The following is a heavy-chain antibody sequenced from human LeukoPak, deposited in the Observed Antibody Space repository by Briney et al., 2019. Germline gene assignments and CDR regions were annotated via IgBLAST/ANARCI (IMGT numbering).Heavy chain of an antibody. Sequence: SETLSLTCTVSGGSISSSSYYWGWIRQPPGKGLEWIGRIYYSGSTYYNPSLKSRVTISVDTSKHQFSLKLSSVTAADTAVYYCARDRYLVGSWESWSYWGQGTLVTVSS. CDR1: GGSISSSSYY. CDR2: IYYSGST. J-gene: IGHJ4*02. CDR3: ARDRYLVGSWESWSY. V-gene: IGHV4-39*07. D-gene: IGHD1-26*01.